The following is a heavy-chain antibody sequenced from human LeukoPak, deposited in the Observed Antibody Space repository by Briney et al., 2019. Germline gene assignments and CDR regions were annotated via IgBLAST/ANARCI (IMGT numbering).Heavy chain of an antibody. V-gene: IGHV1-18*01. J-gene: IGHJ4*02. D-gene: IGHD3-10*01. Sequence: ASAKVSCKASGYTFSSYGISWVRQAPGQGLEWMGWISTHNGNTNYAQKVQGRVTMTTDTSTSTAYMELRNLRSDDTALYYCAREETYGSGSPPDYWGQGTLVTVSS. CDR3: AREETYGSGSPPDY. CDR1: GYTFSSYG. CDR2: ISTHNGNT.